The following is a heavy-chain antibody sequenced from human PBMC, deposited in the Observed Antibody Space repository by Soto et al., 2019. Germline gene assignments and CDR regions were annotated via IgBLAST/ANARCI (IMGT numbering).Heavy chain of an antibody. CDR1: GYTFTSYD. J-gene: IGHJ6*03. V-gene: IGHV1-8*01. CDR3: ARGQGYYYYYYYMDV. Sequence: ASVKVSCKASGYTFTSYDINWVRQATGQGLEWMGWMNPNSGNTGYAQKFQGRVTMTRNTSISTAYMELSSLRSEDTAVYYCARGQGYYYYYYYMDVWGKGTTVTVSS. CDR2: MNPNSGNT.